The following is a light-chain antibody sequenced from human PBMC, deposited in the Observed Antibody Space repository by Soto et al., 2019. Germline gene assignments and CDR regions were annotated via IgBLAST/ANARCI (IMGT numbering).Light chain of an antibody. CDR2: DAS. Sequence: IQMTQSPSTLSASVGDRVTITCRASQSISTSLAWYQQKPGTTPKLLIYDASGLESGVPSRFSGSGSGTEFTLTISSLQPDDSATYYCQQYDPFCTFGQGTKLEIK. V-gene: IGKV1-5*01. CDR1: QSISTS. CDR3: QQYDPFCT. J-gene: IGKJ2*02.